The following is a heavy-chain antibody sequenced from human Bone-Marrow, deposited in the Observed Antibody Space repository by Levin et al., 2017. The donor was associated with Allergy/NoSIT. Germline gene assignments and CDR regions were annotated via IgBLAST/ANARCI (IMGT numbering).Heavy chain of an antibody. CDR3: ARSHPLTGTTHFSYQDGLDV. Sequence: SGESLKISCTASGFDFHIYIMNWVRQAPGKGLEWLSSITTASNYIYYTDSVKGRFTISRDNGKKSLYLQMNSLRAEDTAVYYCARSHPLTGTTHFSYQDGLDVWGQGTTVTVSS. D-gene: IGHD1/OR15-1a*01. V-gene: IGHV3-21*01. J-gene: IGHJ6*02. CDR2: ITTASNYI. CDR1: GFDFHIYI.